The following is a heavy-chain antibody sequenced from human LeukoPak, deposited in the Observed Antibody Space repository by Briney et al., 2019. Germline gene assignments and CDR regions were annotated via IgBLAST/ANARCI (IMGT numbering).Heavy chain of an antibody. J-gene: IGHJ3*02. D-gene: IGHD5-12*01. V-gene: IGHV3-7*01. CDR2: INPDGSRI. Sequence: GGSLRLSCAASGFAFSTSWMTWVRQAPGKGLDWLGNINPDGSRINYVDSVKGRFTFSRDNAKNSLFLQMNSLRAEDTAVFYCARDSGYNAFDIWGQGTMVTVSS. CDR1: GFAFSTSW. CDR3: ARDSGYNAFDI.